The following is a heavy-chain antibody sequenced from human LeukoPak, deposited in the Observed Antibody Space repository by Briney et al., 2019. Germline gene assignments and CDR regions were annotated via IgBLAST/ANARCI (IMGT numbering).Heavy chain of an antibody. D-gene: IGHD3-10*01. Sequence: SETLSLTCTVSGASISSYFWNWVRQHPGKGLEWIGYIYYSGSTNYNPSLKSRLAISVDTSKHHFSRRLSSVTAADTAVYFCARSHPSWSYDSGSFFNYWGQGTLVTVSS. CDR2: IYYSGST. CDR3: ARSHPSWSYDSGSFFNY. J-gene: IGHJ4*02. CDR1: GASISSYF. V-gene: IGHV4-59*01.